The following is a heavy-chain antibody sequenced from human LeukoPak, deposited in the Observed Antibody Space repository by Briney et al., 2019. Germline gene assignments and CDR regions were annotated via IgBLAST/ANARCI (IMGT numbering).Heavy chain of an antibody. Sequence: SQTLSLTCTVSGGSISIGSYYWSWIRQPAGKGLEWIGRIYTSRSTNYNPSLKSRVTISVDTSKNQFSLKLSSVTAADTAVYYCARGDGYNLDYWGQGTLVTVSS. CDR2: IYTSRST. V-gene: IGHV4-61*02. J-gene: IGHJ4*02. D-gene: IGHD5-24*01. CDR1: GGSISIGSYY. CDR3: ARGDGYNLDY.